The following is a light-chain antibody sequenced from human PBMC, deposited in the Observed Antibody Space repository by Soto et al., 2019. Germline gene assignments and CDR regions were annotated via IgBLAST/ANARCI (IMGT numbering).Light chain of an antibody. J-gene: IGKJ4*01. CDR2: GAS. CDR1: QSVSSSF. CDR3: QQNGRSPA. V-gene: IGKV3-20*01. Sequence: EIVLTQSPGTLSLSPGERATLSCRASQSVSSSFLAWYQQKPGQAPRLLIYGASNRATGIPDSFSGSGSGTDFTLTISRLEPEYFAVYYYQQNGRSPAFGGGTMVEIK.